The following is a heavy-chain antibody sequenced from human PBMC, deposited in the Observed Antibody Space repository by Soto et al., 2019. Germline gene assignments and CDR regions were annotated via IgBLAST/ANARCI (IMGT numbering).Heavy chain of an antibody. J-gene: IGHJ4*02. CDR1: GFTFSSYG. CDR3: AKRTLYY. CDR2: ISYDGSNK. Sequence: QVQLVESGGGVVQPGRSLRLSCAASGFTFSSYGMHWVRQAPGKGLEWVAVISYDGSNKYYADSVKGRFTISRDNSKNTLYLQMNSLSAEDPAVYYCAKRTLYYWGQGTLVTVSS. V-gene: IGHV3-30*18.